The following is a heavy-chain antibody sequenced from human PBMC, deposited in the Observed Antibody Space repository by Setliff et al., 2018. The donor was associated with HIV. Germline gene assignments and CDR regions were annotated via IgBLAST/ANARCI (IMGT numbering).Heavy chain of an antibody. CDR3: ARARRDSYDRRRRNHYYIDV. Sequence: GASVKVSCKASGGTFSSYGIGWVRQAPGQGLEWMGGIIPMFGSANYAQKFQGRVTITADGSTRTVYMVLSSLRSEDTAVYYCARARRDSYDRRRRNHYYIDVWGKGTTVTVSS. CDR2: IIPMFGSA. V-gene: IGHV1-69*13. J-gene: IGHJ6*03. CDR1: GGTFSSYG. D-gene: IGHD3-22*01.